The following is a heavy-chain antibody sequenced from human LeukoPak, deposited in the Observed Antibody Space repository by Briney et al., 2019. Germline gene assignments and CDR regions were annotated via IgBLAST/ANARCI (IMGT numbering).Heavy chain of an antibody. J-gene: IGHJ4*02. CDR1: GFTFSSYS. D-gene: IGHD5-24*01. Sequence: KAGGSLRLSCAASGFTFSSYSMNWVRQAPGKGLEWVSSISSSSSYIYYADSVKGRFTISRDNAKNSLYLQMNSLRAGDTAVYYCARDSRDGYKSYFDYWGQGTLVTVSS. V-gene: IGHV3-21*01. CDR3: ARDSRDGYKSYFDY. CDR2: ISSSSSYI.